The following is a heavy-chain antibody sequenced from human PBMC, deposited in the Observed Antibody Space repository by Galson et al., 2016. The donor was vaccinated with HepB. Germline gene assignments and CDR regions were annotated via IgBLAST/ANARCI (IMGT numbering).Heavy chain of an antibody. CDR2: INGNAGST. CDR3: AKSLYGGNF. V-gene: IGHV3-23*01. J-gene: IGHJ4*02. CDR1: GFTFSTYA. Sequence: SLRLSCAASGFTFSTYAMHWVRQAPGKGLEWVSGINGNAGSTSYVDSVKGRFTISRDNSKNTLYLQMNSLRAEDTAVYYCAKSLYGGNFWGQGTLGTVSS. D-gene: IGHD4-23*01.